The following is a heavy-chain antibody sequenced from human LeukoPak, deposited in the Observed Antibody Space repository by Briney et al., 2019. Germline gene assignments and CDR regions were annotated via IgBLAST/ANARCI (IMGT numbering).Heavy chain of an antibody. CDR1: GGSYSGYY. V-gene: IGHV4-34*01. D-gene: IGHD3-16*01. CDR3: VGVWVNFQH. J-gene: IGHJ1*01. CDR2: IDHTGKT. Sequence: SETLSLTCAVNGGSYSGYYWSWIRQSPGKGLEWIGDIDHTGKTNYHPSLKSRVTISSDTSNSQFSLQLTSVTDADTAVYYCVGVWVNFQHWGRGTLVTVSA.